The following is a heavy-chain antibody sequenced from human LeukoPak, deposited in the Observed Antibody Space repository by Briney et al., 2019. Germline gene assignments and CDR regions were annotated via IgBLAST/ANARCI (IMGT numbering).Heavy chain of an antibody. V-gene: IGHV1-2*02. Sequence: ASVKVSCKASGYTFTGYYMHWVRQAPGQGLEWMGWINPNSGGTNYAQKFQGRVTMTRDTSISTAYMELSRLRSDDTAVYYCATGEVVVAATSWFDPWGQGTLVTVSS. CDR1: GYTFTGYY. CDR2: INPNSGGT. J-gene: IGHJ5*02. CDR3: ATGEVVVAATSWFDP. D-gene: IGHD2-15*01.